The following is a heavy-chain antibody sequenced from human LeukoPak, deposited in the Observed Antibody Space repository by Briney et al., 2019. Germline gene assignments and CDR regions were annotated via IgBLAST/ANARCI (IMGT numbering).Heavy chain of an antibody. CDR3: ASSGSSGRLDY. CDR1: GGTFSSYA. Sequence: SVKVSCKASGGTFSSYAISWVRHAPGQGLEWMGGIIPIFGTANYAQKFQGRVTITADESTSTAYMELSSLRSEDTAVYYCASSGSSGRLDYWGQGTLVTVSS. CDR2: IIPIFGTA. J-gene: IGHJ4*02. V-gene: IGHV1-69*13. D-gene: IGHD6-6*01.